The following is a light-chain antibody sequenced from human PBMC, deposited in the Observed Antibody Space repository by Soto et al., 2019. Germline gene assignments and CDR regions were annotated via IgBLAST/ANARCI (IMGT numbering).Light chain of an antibody. Sequence: DIQMTQSPSTLSASVGDRVTITCRASQSISSWLAWYQQKPGKAPKLLIYKASGLDSGVPSRFSGSGSGTEFTLTISSLQHEDFATYYCQHYNGYPFTFGPGTKVDIK. CDR3: QHYNGYPFT. V-gene: IGKV1-5*03. J-gene: IGKJ3*01. CDR1: QSISSW. CDR2: KAS.